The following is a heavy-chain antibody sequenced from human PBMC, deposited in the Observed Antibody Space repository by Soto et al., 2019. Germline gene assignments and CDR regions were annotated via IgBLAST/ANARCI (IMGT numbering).Heavy chain of an antibody. CDR3: ARDIESVTAKHFFYYYAMDV. J-gene: IGHJ6*02. V-gene: IGHV1-18*01. D-gene: IGHD2-8*01. CDR2: VSANNGHT. Sequence: ASVKVSCKASGFTFSNYGLNWVRQAPGQGLEWMGWVSANNGHTNYAQNLQGRVSMTTDTSTSTAYMELRGLRFDDTAVYYCARDIESVTAKHFFYYYAMDVWGQGPRSPSP. CDR1: GFTFSNYG.